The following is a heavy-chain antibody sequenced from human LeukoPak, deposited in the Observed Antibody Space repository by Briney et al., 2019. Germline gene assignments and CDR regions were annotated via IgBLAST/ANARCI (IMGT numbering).Heavy chain of an antibody. Sequence: GASVKVSCKASGYTFTSYDIYWVRQATGQGLEWMGWMNPNSGNTGYAQKFQGRVTITRKTSISTAYMELSSLRSEDTAVYYCARGRQQNWNSKTWWFDPWGQGTLVTVSS. J-gene: IGHJ5*02. CDR2: MNPNSGNT. D-gene: IGHD1-7*01. CDR3: ARGRQQNWNSKTWWFDP. V-gene: IGHV1-8*03. CDR1: GYTFTSYD.